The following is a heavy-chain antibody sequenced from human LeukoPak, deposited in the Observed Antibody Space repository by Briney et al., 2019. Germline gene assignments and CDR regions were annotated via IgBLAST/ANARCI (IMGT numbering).Heavy chain of an antibody. CDR2: ISYDGSNT. CDR1: GFTFNSYG. V-gene: IGHV3-30*02. D-gene: IGHD3-10*01. J-gene: IGHJ4*02. CDR3: ARVQGSGSYLVDY. Sequence: GGSLRLSCAASGFTFNSYGMHWVRQAPGKGLEWLAFISYDGSNTYYADSVKGRITVSRDDSKSTLYLQMNSLRADDTAVYYCARVQGSGSYLVDYWGQGTLVTVSS.